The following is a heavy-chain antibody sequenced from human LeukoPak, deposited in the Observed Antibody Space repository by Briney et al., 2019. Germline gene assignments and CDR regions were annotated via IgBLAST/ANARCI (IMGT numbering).Heavy chain of an antibody. CDR1: GFTFSSYE. Sequence: QPGGSLRLSCAASGFTFSSYEMNWVRQAPGRGLEWVSSISSSGSHIYYADSVKGRFTISRDNAKNSLYLQMNSLRAEDTAVYYCARGVGYFDWLLSYWGQGALVTVSS. V-gene: IGHV3-48*03. J-gene: IGHJ4*02. CDR3: ARGVGYFDWLLSY. D-gene: IGHD3-9*01. CDR2: ISSSGSHI.